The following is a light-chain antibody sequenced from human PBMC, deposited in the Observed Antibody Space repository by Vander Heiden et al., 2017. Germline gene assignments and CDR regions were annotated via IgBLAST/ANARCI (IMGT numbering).Light chain of an antibody. CDR1: KLGDTY. J-gene: IGLJ2*01. CDR2: QDI. V-gene: IGLV3-1*01. CDR3: QAWDTSTPV. Sequence: SSELTQPPSVSVSPGQAASISCSGDKLGDTYACWYQQKPGQSHVLVIYQDIKRPSGVPERFSGSNAGNTATLTISGTQARDEADYYCQAWDTSTPVFGGGTKLTVI.